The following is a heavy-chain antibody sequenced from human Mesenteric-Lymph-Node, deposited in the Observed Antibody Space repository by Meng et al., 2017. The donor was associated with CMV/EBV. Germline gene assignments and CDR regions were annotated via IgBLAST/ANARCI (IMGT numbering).Heavy chain of an antibody. Sequence: GESLKISCTASGFTFGDYAMSWVRQAPGKGLEWVGFIRSKAYGGTTEYAASVKGRFTISRDDSKSIAYLQMNSVKTEDTAVYYCTRGSLYCGGDCYPFSDDYWGQGTLVTVSS. CDR1: GFTFGDYA. CDR3: TRGSLYCGGDCYPFSDDY. J-gene: IGHJ4*02. V-gene: IGHV3-49*04. CDR2: IRSKAYGGTT. D-gene: IGHD2-21*01.